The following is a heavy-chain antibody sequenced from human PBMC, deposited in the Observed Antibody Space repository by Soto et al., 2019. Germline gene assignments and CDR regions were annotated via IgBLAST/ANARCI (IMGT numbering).Heavy chain of an antibody. CDR1: GGTFSSYA. CDR3: ARAWPRMATIQDYYYYGMDV. D-gene: IGHD5-12*01. CDR2: IIPIFGTA. V-gene: IGHV1-69*06. J-gene: IGHJ6*02. Sequence: ASMKVSCKASGGTFSSYAISWVRQAPGQGLEWMGGIIPIFGTANYAQKFQGRVTITADKSTSTAYMELSSLRSEDTAVYYCARAWPRMATIQDYYYYGMDVWGQGTTVTVSS.